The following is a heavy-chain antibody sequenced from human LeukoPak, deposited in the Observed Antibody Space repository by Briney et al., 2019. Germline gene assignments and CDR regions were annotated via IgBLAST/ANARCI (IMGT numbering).Heavy chain of an antibody. Sequence: PGGSLRLSCAASGFTFSSYAMHWVRQAPGKGLEWVAVISYDGSNKYYADSVKGRFTISRDNAKNSLYLQMNSLRAEDTAVYYCARGPRSIAARITHYYYYMDVWGKGTTVTVSS. CDR2: ISYDGSNK. J-gene: IGHJ6*03. V-gene: IGHV3-30*04. CDR1: GFTFSSYA. CDR3: ARGPRSIAARITHYYYYMDV. D-gene: IGHD6-6*01.